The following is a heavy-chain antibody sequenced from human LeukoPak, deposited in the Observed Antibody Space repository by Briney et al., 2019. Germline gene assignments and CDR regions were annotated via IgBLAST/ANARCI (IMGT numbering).Heavy chain of an antibody. CDR3: ARDPDYGDYHGFDY. CDR2: FHTSGST. D-gene: IGHD4-17*01. V-gene: IGHV4-4*07. Sequence: PSETLSLTCTVSGGAITSYHWSWIRQPAGKGLEWIGRFHTSGSTNYNPSLKSRVTMSVDTSKNQFSLKLSSVTAADTAVYYCARDPDYGDYHGFDYWGQGTLVTVSS. CDR1: GGAITSYH. J-gene: IGHJ4*02.